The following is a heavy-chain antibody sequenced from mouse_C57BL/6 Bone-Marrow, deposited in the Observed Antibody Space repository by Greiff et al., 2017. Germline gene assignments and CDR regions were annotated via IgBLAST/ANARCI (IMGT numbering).Heavy chain of an antibody. CDR3: ERGGGDMVTTRGFDY. V-gene: IGHV1-78*01. CDR1: GYTFTDHT. Sequence: VQVVESDAELVKPGASVKISCTVSGYTFTDHTIHWMKQRPEQGLEWIGYIYPRDGSTEYKEKFKGKATLTADKSSSTAYMQLNSLTSEDSAVYFGERGGGDMVTTRGFDYWGQGTLVTVSA. J-gene: IGHJ3*01. CDR2: IYPRDGST. D-gene: IGHD2-2*01.